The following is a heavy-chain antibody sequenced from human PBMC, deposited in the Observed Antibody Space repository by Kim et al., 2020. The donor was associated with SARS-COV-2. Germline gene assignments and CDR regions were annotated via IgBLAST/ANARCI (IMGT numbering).Heavy chain of an antibody. CDR2: ISNDGINI. V-gene: IGHV3-64*01. CDR1: GFTFSNYA. Sequence: GSLRLSCVASGFTFSNYAMHWVRQAPGQGLEYVSAISNDGINIFYANSVKGRFIISRDNSRNTLFLQMGSLSAEDMAVYYCARDDYYDQSGDAFDIWGQ. J-gene: IGHJ3*02. CDR3: ARDDYYDQSGDAFDI. D-gene: IGHD3-22*01.